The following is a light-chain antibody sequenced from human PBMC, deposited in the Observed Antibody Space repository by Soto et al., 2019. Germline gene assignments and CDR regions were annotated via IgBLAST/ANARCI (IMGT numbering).Light chain of an antibody. J-gene: IGKJ4*01. CDR3: QPRFSTPLT. CDR2: AAS. Sequence: DIQMTQSPSSLSASVGDRVIITCRASQSIARHLHWYQQKPGKAPDLMIYAASSLQSGVPSRFSGIVSGTDFTLTISSLQPEECATYDGQPRFSTPLTVGGGTKVDIK. V-gene: IGKV1-39*01. CDR1: QSIARH.